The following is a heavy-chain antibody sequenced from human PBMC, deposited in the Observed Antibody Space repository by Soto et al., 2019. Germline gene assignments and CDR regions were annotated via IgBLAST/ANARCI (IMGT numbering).Heavy chain of an antibody. CDR1: GGSFSGYY. V-gene: IGHV4-34*04. CDR2: INHSSRT. J-gene: IGHJ6*02. CDR3: ARVSGSWYLSFGVYGMDV. Sequence: SETLSLTWDLYGGSFSGYYWRWIRHPPGRGLEWIGQINHSSRTNKNPSLNFRDTITVDTSKHQCSMKLSSVTAEDKAVYYCARVSGSWYLSFGVYGMDVWGQGTTVTVSS. D-gene: IGHD2-15*01.